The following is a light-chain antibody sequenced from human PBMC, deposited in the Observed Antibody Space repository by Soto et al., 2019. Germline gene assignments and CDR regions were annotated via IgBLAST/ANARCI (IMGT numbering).Light chain of an antibody. CDR1: SSDVGGHNY. Sequence: QSVLTQPASVSGSPGQSITISCTGTSSDVGGHNYVSWYQQHPGTAPKLMIYEVTNRPSGVSTLFSGSQSGNTASLTISGLQAEDEADYYCSSYTSSTTRDVVFGGGTKLTVL. J-gene: IGLJ2*01. CDR3: SSYTSSTTRDVV. V-gene: IGLV2-14*01. CDR2: EVT.